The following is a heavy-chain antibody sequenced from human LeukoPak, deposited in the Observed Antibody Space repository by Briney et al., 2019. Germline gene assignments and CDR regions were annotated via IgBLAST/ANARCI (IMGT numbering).Heavy chain of an antibody. J-gene: IGHJ4*02. Sequence: PGGSLRLSCAASGFTVSSNYMSWVRQAPGKGLEWVSLIYSGGRIFYADSVKGRFIISTDNSKNTLYLQMNSLRAEDTAVYYCASGFSYSKVDYWGQGTLVTVSS. D-gene: IGHD5-18*01. CDR3: ASGFSYSKVDY. CDR1: GFTVSSNY. V-gene: IGHV3-66*01. CDR2: IYSGGRI.